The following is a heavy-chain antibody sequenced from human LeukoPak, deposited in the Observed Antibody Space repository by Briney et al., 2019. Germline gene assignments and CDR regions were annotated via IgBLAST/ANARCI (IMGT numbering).Heavy chain of an antibody. Sequence: ASVKVSCKASGYTFTGYYMHLVRQAPGQGLEWMGWINPNSGGTNYAQKFQGRVTMTRDTSISTAYMELSRLRSDDTAVYYCARHGIYGGYSYGPSGQGTLVTVSS. V-gene: IGHV1-2*02. J-gene: IGHJ5*02. CDR2: INPNSGGT. CDR1: GYTFTGYY. CDR3: ARHGIYGGYSYGP. D-gene: IGHD5-18*01.